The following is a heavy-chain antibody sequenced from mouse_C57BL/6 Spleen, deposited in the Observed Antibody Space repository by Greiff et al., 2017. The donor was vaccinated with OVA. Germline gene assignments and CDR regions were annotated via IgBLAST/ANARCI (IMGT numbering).Heavy chain of an antibody. CDR2: IRNKANGYTT. CDR3: ARSYDPAGYWYFDV. CDR1: GFTFTDYY. D-gene: IGHD2-10*02. V-gene: IGHV7-3*01. Sequence: EVMLVESGGGLVQPGGSLSLSCAASGFTFTDYYMSWVRQPPGKALEWLGFIRNKANGYTTEYSASVKGRFTISRDNSQSILYLQMNALRAEDSATYYCARSYDPAGYWYFDVWGTGTTVTVSS. J-gene: IGHJ1*03.